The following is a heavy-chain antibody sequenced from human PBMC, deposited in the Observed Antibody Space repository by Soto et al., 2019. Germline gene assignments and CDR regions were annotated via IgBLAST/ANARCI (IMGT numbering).Heavy chain of an antibody. CDR1: GRSMISYY. CDR2: VYTGGNT. J-gene: IGHJ4*02. CDR3: AREGNARHFFFDS. Sequence: QLQESGPGLVKPSETLSLTCNVSGRSMISYYWSWIRQPAGKGLEWIGRVYTGGNTNYNPSLKSRVTMSVDTSKSQFSLKLASVTAADTAVYYCAREGNARHFFFDSWGQGTLVTVSS. V-gene: IGHV4-4*07. D-gene: IGHD2-2*01.